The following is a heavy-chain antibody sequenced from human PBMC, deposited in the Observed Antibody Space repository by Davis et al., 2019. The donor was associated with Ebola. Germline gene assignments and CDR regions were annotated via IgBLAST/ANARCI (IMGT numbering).Heavy chain of an antibody. CDR2: ISSSSSYI. CDR3: TSRIAARRDFGDYYGMDV. CDR1: GFTFSSYS. Sequence: GGSLRLSCAASGFTFSSYSMNWVRQAPGKGLEWVSSISSSSSYIYYADSVKGRFTISRDNAKNSLYLQMNSLRAEDTAVYYCTSRIAARRDFGDYYGMDVWGQGTTVTVSS. D-gene: IGHD6-6*01. J-gene: IGHJ6*02. V-gene: IGHV3-21*04.